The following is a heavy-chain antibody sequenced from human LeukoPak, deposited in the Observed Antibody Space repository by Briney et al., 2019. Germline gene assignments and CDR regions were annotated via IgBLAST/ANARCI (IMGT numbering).Heavy chain of an antibody. D-gene: IGHD6-6*01. V-gene: IGHV3-23*01. CDR3: AKLVTGRPSGYMDV. CDR2: ISGSGGNT. CDR1: GFTFKRYH. J-gene: IGHJ6*03. Sequence: TGGSLRLSCAASGFTFKRYHMSWVRQAPGKGLEWVSSISGSGGNTYYADSVKGRFTISRDNSKNTLYVQMNSLRAGDTAVYYCAKLVTGRPSGYMDVWGKGTTVTVSS.